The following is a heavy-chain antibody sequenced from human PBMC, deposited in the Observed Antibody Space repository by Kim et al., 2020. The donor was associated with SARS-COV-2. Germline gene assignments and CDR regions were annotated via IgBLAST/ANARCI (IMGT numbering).Heavy chain of an antibody. CDR1: GFTFSSYS. Sequence: GGSLRLSCAASGFTFSSYSMNWVRQAPGKGLEWVSSISSSSSYIYYADSVKGRFTISRDNAKNSLYLQMNSLRAEDTAVYYCARDPSGRGIVGATGSWGQGTMVTVSS. V-gene: IGHV3-21*01. J-gene: IGHJ3*01. D-gene: IGHD1-26*01. CDR2: ISSSSSYI. CDR3: ARDPSGRGIVGATGS.